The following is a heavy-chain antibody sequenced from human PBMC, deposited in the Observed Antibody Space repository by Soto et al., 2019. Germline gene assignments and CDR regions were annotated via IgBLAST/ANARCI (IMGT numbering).Heavy chain of an antibody. Sequence: SETLSLTCTVSGGSISSGDYYLSWIRQPPGKGLEWIGYIYYSGSTYYNPSLKSRVTISVDTSKNQFSLKLSSVTAADTAVYYCARDSPSGGYDYWGQGTLVTVSS. CDR2: IYYSGST. D-gene: IGHD5-12*01. V-gene: IGHV4-30-4*01. J-gene: IGHJ4*02. CDR3: ARDSPSGGYDY. CDR1: GGSISSGDYY.